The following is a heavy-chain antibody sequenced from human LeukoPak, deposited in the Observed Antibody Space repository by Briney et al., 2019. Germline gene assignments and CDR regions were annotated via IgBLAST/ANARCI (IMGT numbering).Heavy chain of an antibody. D-gene: IGHD1-26*01. J-gene: IGHJ4*02. V-gene: IGHV3-30-3*01. CDR2: ISYDGSNK. CDR1: GFTFSSYA. CDR3: ARDGGSGSYLYYFDY. Sequence: PGGSLRLSCAASGFTFSSYAMHWVRQAPGKGLEWGAVISYDGSNKYYADSVKGRFTISRDNSKNTLYLQMNSLRAEDTAVYYCARDGGSGSYLYYFDYWGQGTLVTVSS.